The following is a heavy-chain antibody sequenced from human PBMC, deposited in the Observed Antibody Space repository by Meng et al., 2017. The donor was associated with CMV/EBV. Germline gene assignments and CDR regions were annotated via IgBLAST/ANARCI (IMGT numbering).Heavy chain of an antibody. Sequence: GGSLRLSCAASGFTFSSYWLSWVRQAPGKGLEWVANIKQDGSEKYYVDSVKGRFTISRDNAKNSLYLQMNSLRAEDTAVYYCAREDCSSTSCYTGCYGMDVWGRGTTVTVSS. D-gene: IGHD2-2*02. CDR1: GFTFSSYW. CDR3: AREDCSSTSCYTGCYGMDV. V-gene: IGHV3-7*01. J-gene: IGHJ6*02. CDR2: IKQDGSEK.